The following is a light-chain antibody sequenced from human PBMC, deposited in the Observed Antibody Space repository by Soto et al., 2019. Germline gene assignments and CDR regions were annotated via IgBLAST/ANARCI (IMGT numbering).Light chain of an antibody. CDR3: AAWDDSLNGRAV. V-gene: IGLV1-44*01. CDR2: NNN. Sequence: QLVLTQPPSASGTPGQTVTISCSGSSSNIASNTVNWYQQLPGTAPKLLIYNNNQRPSGVPDRFSGSKSGTSASLAISGLQSEDEADYYCAAWDDSLNGRAVFGGGTKLTVL. J-gene: IGLJ2*01. CDR1: SSNIASNT.